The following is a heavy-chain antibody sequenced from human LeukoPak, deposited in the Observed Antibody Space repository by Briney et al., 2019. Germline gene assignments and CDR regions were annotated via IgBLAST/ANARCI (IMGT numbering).Heavy chain of an antibody. D-gene: IGHD5-24*01. CDR3: ARAGYTVSAFHSDF. Sequence: SETLSLTCDVSVVSISSYWWSWVRKPAGKGLEWIGRIYTTGRTNYSPSFQSRVTMSIDMSKNHFSLTLRSVTAADTAVYYCARAGYTVSAFHSDFWGQGAPVTVSS. J-gene: IGHJ4*02. V-gene: IGHV4-4*07. CDR1: VVSISSYW. CDR2: IYTTGRT.